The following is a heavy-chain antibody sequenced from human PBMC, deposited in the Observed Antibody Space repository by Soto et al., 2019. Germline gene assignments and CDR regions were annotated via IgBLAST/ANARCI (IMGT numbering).Heavy chain of an antibody. V-gene: IGHV4-39*02. J-gene: IGHJ6*02. CDR2: IYYSGST. Sequence: SETLSLTCTVSGGSISSSSYYWGWIRQPPGKGLEWIGSIYYSGSTYYNPSLKSRVTISVDTSKNQFSLKLSSVTAADTAVYYCARDRRGYSYDYYYGMDVWGQGTTVS. D-gene: IGHD5-18*01. CDR1: GGSISSSSYY. CDR3: ARDRRGYSYDYYYGMDV.